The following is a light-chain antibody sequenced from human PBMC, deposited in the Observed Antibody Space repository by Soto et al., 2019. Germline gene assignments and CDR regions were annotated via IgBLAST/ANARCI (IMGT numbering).Light chain of an antibody. Sequence: DIQMTQSPSTLSASVGDRVTITCRASQSISSWLAWYQQKPGKAPKLLIYDASSLESGVPSRFSGSGSGTEFTLTMSSLQPDDFATYYCQQYTSYSPVTFGQGTKVEIK. V-gene: IGKV1-5*01. CDR3: QQYTSYSPVT. J-gene: IGKJ1*01. CDR1: QSISSW. CDR2: DAS.